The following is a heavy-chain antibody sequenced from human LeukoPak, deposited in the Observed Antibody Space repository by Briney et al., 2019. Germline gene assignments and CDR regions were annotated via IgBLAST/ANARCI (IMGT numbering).Heavy chain of an antibody. D-gene: IGHD6-19*01. CDR2: IYHSGNT. J-gene: IGHJ3*02. CDR3: ARVYSSGWFTAPFAFDI. V-gene: IGHV4-38-2*02. Sequence: PSETLSLTCSVSGYSISSGYYWGWIRQPPGKGLEWIGSIYHSGNTYYNPSLKSRVTMSVDTSKNQFSLKLSSVTAADTAVYYCARVYSSGWFTAPFAFDIWGQGTMVTVSS. CDR1: GYSISSGYY.